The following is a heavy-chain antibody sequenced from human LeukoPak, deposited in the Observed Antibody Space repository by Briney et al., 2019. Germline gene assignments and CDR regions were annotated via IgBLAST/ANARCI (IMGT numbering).Heavy chain of an antibody. V-gene: IGHV1-2*02. D-gene: IGHD3-22*01. CDR1: GYTFIDHY. CDR2: IDPDTGDT. Sequence: APVKVSCKPSGYTFIDHYLHWVRQAPGQGLESLGWIDPDTGDTNHPQKFQGRLTMTRDTSSSTAYMELNRLRSDDTAVYYCARAGHNSNSGGYDFWGLGTLVTVSS. J-gene: IGHJ4*02. CDR3: ARAGHNSNSGGYDF.